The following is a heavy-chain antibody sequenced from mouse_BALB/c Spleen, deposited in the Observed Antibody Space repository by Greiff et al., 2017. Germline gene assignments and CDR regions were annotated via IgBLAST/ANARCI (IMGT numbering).Heavy chain of an antibody. CDR1: GFTFSSYA. CDR3: ARGGAPAMDY. V-gene: IGHV5-9-4*01. J-gene: IGHJ4*01. Sequence: EVQRVESGGGLVKPGGSLKLSCAASGFTFSSYAMSWVRQSPEKRLEWVAEISSGGSYTYYPDTVTGRFTISRDNAKNTLYLEMSSLRSEDTAMYYCARGGAPAMDYWGQGTSVTVSS. CDR2: ISSGGSYT.